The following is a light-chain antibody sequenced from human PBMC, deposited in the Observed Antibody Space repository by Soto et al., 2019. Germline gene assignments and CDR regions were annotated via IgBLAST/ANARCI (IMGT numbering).Light chain of an antibody. CDR3: QQYNSYSAFT. CDR1: QSISSW. V-gene: IGKV1-5*03. Sequence: DIQMTQSPSTLSASVGDRVIITCRASQSISSWLAWYQQKPGKAPKLLIYKASSLQSGVPLRFSGSGSGTEFTLTISSLQPDDFATYYCQQYNSYSAFTFGPGTTVDIK. J-gene: IGKJ3*01. CDR2: KAS.